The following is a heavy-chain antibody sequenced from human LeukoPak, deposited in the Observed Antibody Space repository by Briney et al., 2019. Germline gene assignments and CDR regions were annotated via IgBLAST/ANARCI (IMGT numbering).Heavy chain of an antibody. V-gene: IGHV3-23*01. Sequence: GGSLRLSCAASGFTFTTYAMTWVRQAPGKGLEWVSAISNSGGNTYYADSVKGRFTISRDNSKNTLYLQMNSLRTEDTALYYCAKSDIDWGQGILVTVSS. CDR3: AKSDID. CDR1: GFTFTTYA. J-gene: IGHJ4*02. D-gene: IGHD5-12*01. CDR2: ISNSGGNT.